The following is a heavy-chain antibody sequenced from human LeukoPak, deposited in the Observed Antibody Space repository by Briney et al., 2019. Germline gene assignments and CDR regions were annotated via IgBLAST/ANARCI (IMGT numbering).Heavy chain of an antibody. J-gene: IGHJ4*02. D-gene: IGHD3-22*01. CDR1: GGTFSSYA. V-gene: IGHV1-69*13. CDR3: ARDRYYYDSSGYFLFDY. Sequence: SVKVSCKASGGTFSSYAISWVRQAPGQGLEWMGGIIPIFGTANYAQNFQGRVTITADESTSTAYMDLSSLRSEDTAVYYCARDRYYYDSSGYFLFDYWGQGTLVTVSS. CDR2: IIPIFGTA.